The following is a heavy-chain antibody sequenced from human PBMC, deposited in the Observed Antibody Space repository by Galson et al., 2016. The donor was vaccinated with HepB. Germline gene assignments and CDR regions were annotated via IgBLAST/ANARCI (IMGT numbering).Heavy chain of an antibody. J-gene: IGHJ5*02. CDR2: IYSTAET. CDR1: GFTVSNNY. Sequence: SLRLSCAASGFTVSNNYVTWVRLTPGKGLEWVSIIYSTAETYYADSVKGRFTISRDHSKNTVYLQMNRLRAEDTAIYYCARAGGPWGRGTLVTVTS. V-gene: IGHV3-53*01. CDR3: ARAGGP.